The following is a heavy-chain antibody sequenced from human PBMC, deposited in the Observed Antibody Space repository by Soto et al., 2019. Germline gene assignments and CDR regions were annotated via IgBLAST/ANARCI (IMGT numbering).Heavy chain of an antibody. J-gene: IGHJ3*02. CDR3: ARGDYHDSSGPFSDAFDI. D-gene: IGHD3-22*01. CDR2: IKQDGSEK. Sequence: EVQLVESGGGLVQPGGSLRLSCAASGVTFSSYWMSWVRQTPGKGLEWVANIKQDGSEKWYVDSVKGRFTISRDNAKMSLYLPMNSMRVEDTAVYYCARGDYHDSSGPFSDAFDIWGQGTMVTVSS. V-gene: IGHV3-7*04. CDR1: GVTFSSYW.